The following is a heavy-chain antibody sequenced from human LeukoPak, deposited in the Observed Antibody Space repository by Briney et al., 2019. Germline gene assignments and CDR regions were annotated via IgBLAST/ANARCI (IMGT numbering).Heavy chain of an antibody. Sequence: ASVKVSCKASGHTSTTYAIHWVRQAPGQGLEWMGWINAGNGNIKYSQKLQGRVTITADESTSTAYMELSSLRSEDTAVYYCARERIVGATSAFDIWGQGTMVTVSS. D-gene: IGHD1-26*01. CDR2: INAGNGNI. CDR3: ARERIVGATSAFDI. CDR1: GHTSTTYA. V-gene: IGHV1-3*01. J-gene: IGHJ3*02.